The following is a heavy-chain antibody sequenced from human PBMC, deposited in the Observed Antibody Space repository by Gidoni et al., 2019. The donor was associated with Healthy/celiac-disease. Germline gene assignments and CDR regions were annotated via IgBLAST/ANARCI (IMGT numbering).Heavy chain of an antibody. CDR1: GGTFSSYA. CDR3: ARIRDRGITNYYYYGMDV. V-gene: IGHV1-69*01. J-gene: IGHJ6*02. D-gene: IGHD2-15*01. CDR2: IIPIFGTA. Sequence: QVQLVQSGAEVKKPGSSVKVSCKASGGTFSSYAISWVRQAPGQGLEWMGGIIPIFGTANYAQKFQGRVTITADESTSTAYMELSSLRSEDTAVYYCARIRDRGITNYYYYGMDVWGQGTTVTVSS.